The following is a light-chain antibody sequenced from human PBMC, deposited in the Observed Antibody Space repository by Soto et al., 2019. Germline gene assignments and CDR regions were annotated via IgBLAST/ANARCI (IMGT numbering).Light chain of an antibody. CDR3: QQYNSYPIT. V-gene: IGKV1-5*03. J-gene: IGKJ5*01. CDR2: KAS. Sequence: DIQMTQSRSTLSASVGDRVTITCRASQSISSWLAWYQQKPGKAPKLLIYKASSLESGVPSRFSGSGSGTEFTLTISSLQPDDFATYYCQQYNSYPITFGQGTRLEI. CDR1: QSISSW.